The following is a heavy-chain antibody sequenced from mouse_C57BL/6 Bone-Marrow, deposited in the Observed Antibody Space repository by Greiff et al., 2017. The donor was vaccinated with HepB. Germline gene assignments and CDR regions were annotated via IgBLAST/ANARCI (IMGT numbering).Heavy chain of an antibody. V-gene: IGHV2-5*01. Sequence: QVQLQQSGPGLVQPSQSLSITCTVSGFSLTSYGVHWVRQSPGKGLEWLGVIWRGGSTDYNAAFMSRLSITKDNSKSQVFFKMNSLQADDTAIYYCAKKRLLRGDYYAMDYWGQGTSVTVSS. D-gene: IGHD2-3*01. J-gene: IGHJ4*01. CDR1: GFSLTSYG. CDR2: IWRGGST. CDR3: AKKRLLRGDYYAMDY.